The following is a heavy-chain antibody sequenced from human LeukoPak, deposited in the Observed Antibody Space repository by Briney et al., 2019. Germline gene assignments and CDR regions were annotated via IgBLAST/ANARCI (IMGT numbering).Heavy chain of an antibody. D-gene: IGHD3-10*01. Sequence: ASVKVSFKAFGYTFTSYGISWVRQAPGQGLEWMGWISAYNGNTNYAQKFQDRVTMTTDKSTTTAYMELTSLTSDDTAVYYCARADYYGSGSFSPDYYYGMDVWGQGTRSPSP. V-gene: IGHV1-18*01. J-gene: IGHJ6*02. CDR1: GYTFTSYG. CDR2: ISAYNGNT. CDR3: ARADYYGSGSFSPDYYYGMDV.